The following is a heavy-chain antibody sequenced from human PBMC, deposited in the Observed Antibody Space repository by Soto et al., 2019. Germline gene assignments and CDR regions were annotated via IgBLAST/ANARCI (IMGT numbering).Heavy chain of an antibody. Sequence: GGSLRLSCAASGFTFSSYAMSWVRQAPGKGLEWVSAISGSGGSTYYADSVKGRFTISRDNSKNTLYLQMNSLRAEDTAVYYCAKYNVVVPAASLDYWGQGTLVTVSS. CDR1: GFTFSSYA. J-gene: IGHJ4*02. D-gene: IGHD2-2*01. CDR2: ISGSGGST. V-gene: IGHV3-23*01. CDR3: AKYNVVVPAASLDY.